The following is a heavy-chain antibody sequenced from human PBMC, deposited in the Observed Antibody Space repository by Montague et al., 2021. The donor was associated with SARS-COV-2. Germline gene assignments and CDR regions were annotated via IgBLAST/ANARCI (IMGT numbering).Heavy chain of an antibody. Sequence: SLRLSCAASGFTFVGYWMSWVRQPPGKGLEGGAHIKNDGSEKYYVDAGKGRFTISRDNAKNSLYLQMNSLRAEDTAVYYCARPRGCSGGRCSNFDYWGQGTLVPVSS. V-gene: IGHV3-7*01. CDR1: GFTFVGYW. J-gene: IGHJ4*02. CDR2: IKNDGSEK. D-gene: IGHD2-15*01. CDR3: ARPRGCSGGRCSNFDY.